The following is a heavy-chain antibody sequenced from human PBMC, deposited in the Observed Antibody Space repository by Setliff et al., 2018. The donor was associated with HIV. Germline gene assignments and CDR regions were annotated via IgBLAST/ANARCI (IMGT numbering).Heavy chain of an antibody. CDR2: IWYDGSNK. D-gene: IGHD3-10*01. Sequence: GESLKISCAASGFPFSSYAMHWVRQAPGKGLEWVAIIWYDGSNKYYADSVKGRFTISRDNSKNTLYLQMNSLRAEDTAVYYCAKVSIWFGTGAFDIWGQGTMVTVSS. V-gene: IGHV3-30*02. CDR1: GFPFSSYA. CDR3: AKVSIWFGTGAFDI. J-gene: IGHJ3*02.